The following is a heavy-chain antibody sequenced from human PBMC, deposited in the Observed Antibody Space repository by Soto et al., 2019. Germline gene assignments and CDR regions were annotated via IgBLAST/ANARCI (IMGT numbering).Heavy chain of an antibody. D-gene: IGHD1-1*01. CDR3: ANPLLWNYYYYGMDV. CDR2: ISGSGGST. Sequence: EVQLLESGGGLVQPGGSLRLSCAASGFTFSSYAMSWVRQAPGKGLEWVSAISGSGGSTYYADSVKGRFTISRDNSRNTLYLQMNSLRAEDTAVYYCANPLLWNYYYYGMDVWGQGTTVTVSS. CDR1: GFTFSSYA. V-gene: IGHV3-23*01. J-gene: IGHJ6*02.